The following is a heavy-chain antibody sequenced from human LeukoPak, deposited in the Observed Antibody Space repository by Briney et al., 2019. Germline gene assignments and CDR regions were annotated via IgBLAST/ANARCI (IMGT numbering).Heavy chain of an antibody. Sequence: SVKVSCKASGGTFSSYAISRVRQAPGQGLEWMGGIIPIFGTANYAQKFQGRVTITADESTSTAYMELSSLRSEDTAVYYCARAYGSGSYHYFDYWGQGTLVTVSS. V-gene: IGHV1-69*01. CDR1: GGTFSSYA. D-gene: IGHD3-10*01. CDR2: IIPIFGTA. CDR3: ARAYGSGSYHYFDY. J-gene: IGHJ4*02.